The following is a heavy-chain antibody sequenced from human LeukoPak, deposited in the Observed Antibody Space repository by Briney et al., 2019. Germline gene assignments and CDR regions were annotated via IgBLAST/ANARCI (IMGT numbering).Heavy chain of an antibody. CDR1: GGSINGYS. CDR3: ARWYYDILTASRNFDY. CDR2: VYHSGTT. J-gene: IGHJ4*02. Sequence: SETLSLTCTVSGGSINGYSWTWIRQPPGKGLELIGCVYHSGTTDSNPSLRSRLTMSADTSNNQFSLKLSSVTAADTAVYYCARWYYDILTASRNFDYWGQGILVTVSS. V-gene: IGHV4-59*13. D-gene: IGHD3-9*01.